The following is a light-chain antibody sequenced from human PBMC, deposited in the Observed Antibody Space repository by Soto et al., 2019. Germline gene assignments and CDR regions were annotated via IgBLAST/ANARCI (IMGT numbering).Light chain of an antibody. CDR3: CSYAGSNNFV. Sequence: QSVLTQPASLSGSPGQSITISCTGTSSDVGSYNLVCWYQQHPGKAPKLLIFESSKRPSGVSNRFSGSKSGNTASLTISGLQAEDEADYYCCSYAGSNNFVFGTGTKVTVL. CDR2: ESS. V-gene: IGLV2-23*01. CDR1: SSDVGSYNL. J-gene: IGLJ1*01.